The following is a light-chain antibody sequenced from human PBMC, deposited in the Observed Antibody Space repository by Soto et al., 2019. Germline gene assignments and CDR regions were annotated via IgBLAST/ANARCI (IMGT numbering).Light chain of an antibody. Sequence: QSVLTQPPSVSGAPAQRVTISCTGSSSNMGAGYGVHWYEQLPGTAPKLLIYGTSNRPSGVPDRFSRSKSGPSASLAITGLQAEDEADYYCQSYDSSLSGYVFGTGTKVTVL. CDR1: SSNMGAGYG. J-gene: IGLJ1*01. CDR3: QSYDSSLSGYV. CDR2: GTS. V-gene: IGLV1-40*01.